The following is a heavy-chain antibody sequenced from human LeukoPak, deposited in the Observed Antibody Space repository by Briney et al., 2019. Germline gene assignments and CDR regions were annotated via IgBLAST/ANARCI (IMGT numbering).Heavy chain of an antibody. CDR3: ASKAAADLLNGFDP. V-gene: IGHV4-34*01. D-gene: IGHD6-13*01. CDR1: GGSFSGYY. J-gene: IGHJ5*02. CDR2: INHSGST. Sequence: SETLSLTGAVYGGSFSGYYWSWIRQPPGKGLEWIGEINHSGSTNYNPSLKSRATLSVDTPKTQLSLKLSSVTAADTAVYYCASKAAADLLNGFDPWGQGTLVTVSS.